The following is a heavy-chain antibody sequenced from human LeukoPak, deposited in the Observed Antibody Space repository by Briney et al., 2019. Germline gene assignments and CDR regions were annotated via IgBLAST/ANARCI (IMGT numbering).Heavy chain of an antibody. CDR2: IYYTGAT. Sequence: PSETLSLTCAVYGGSISSYYWSWIRQPPGKGLEWIGYIYYTGATYYNPSLESRVTISIDTSKRQLSLELRSVTAADTAVYYCARADVDAFDIWGQGTMVTVSS. CDR1: GGSISSYY. V-gene: IGHV4-59*01. CDR3: ARADVDAFDI. J-gene: IGHJ3*02.